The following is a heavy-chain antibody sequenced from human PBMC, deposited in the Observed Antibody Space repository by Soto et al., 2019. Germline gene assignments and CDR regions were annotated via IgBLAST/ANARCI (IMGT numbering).Heavy chain of an antibody. CDR1: GGTSRSLS. V-gene: IGHV1-69*17. J-gene: IGHJ5*02. D-gene: IGHD2-15*01. Sequence: QVQLVQSGAEVKKPGSSVKVSCKASGGTSRSLSITWVRQAPGQGLEWMGGITPLFGIPNYPQKFQGRLTITAEKSTGTAYLELNSLRSEDPAGYYCARDTHSAGGWFDTWGRGTLVTVSS. CDR3: ARDTHSAGGWFDT. CDR2: ITPLFGIP.